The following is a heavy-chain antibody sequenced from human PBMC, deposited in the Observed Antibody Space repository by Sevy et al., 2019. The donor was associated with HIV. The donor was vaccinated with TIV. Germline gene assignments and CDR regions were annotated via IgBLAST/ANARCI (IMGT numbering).Heavy chain of an antibody. D-gene: IGHD3-22*01. V-gene: IGHV3-23*01. CDR3: AKRYDGGGYGSFDI. J-gene: IGHJ3*02. Sequence: GGSLRLSCVVSGLTLSSYVMSWVRQAPGKGLEWVSSISDGRGSTYYADSVKGRFAISRDISKNTVYLQMNSLRAEDTAVYYCAKRYDGGGYGSFDIRGQGTMVTVSS. CDR1: GLTLSSYV. CDR2: ISDGRGST.